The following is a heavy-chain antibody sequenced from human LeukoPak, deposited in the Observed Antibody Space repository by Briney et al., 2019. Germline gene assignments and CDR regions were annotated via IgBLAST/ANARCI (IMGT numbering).Heavy chain of an antibody. CDR1: GFTLSSHG. CDR3: TRDRSCSGGSCYADY. CDR2: IRFDGSNK. J-gene: IGHJ4*02. D-gene: IGHD2-15*01. Sequence: GGSLRLSCAASGFTLSSHGMHWVRQAPGKGLQWVAFIRFDGSNKYYADSVKGRFTISRDNSKNTLYLQMNSLRAEDTAVYYCTRDRSCSGGSCYADYWGQGTRVTVSS. V-gene: IGHV3-30*02.